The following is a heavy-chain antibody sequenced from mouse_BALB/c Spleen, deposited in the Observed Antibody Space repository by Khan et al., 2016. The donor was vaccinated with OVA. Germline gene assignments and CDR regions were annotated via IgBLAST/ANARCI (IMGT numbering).Heavy chain of an antibody. CDR2: IWGGGGT. J-gene: IGHJ4*01. D-gene: IGHD2-14*01. CDR3: ARAYYRYDGYYAMDY. CDR1: GFSLSRYN. V-gene: IGHV2-6-4*01. Sequence: QVQLQQSGPGLVAPSQSLSITYTVSGFSLSRYNIHWVRQPPGKGLEWLGMIWGGGGTDYNSTLKIRLSISKENSKSQVFLKMNSLQTDDTAMYYCARAYYRYDGYYAMDYWGQGTSVTVSS.